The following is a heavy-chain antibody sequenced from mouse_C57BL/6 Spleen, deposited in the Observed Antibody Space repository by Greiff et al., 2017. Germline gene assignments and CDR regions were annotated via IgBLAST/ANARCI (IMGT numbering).Heavy chain of an antibody. Sequence: EVKLMESGGGLVKPGGSLTLSCAASGFTFSDYGMHWVRQAPEKGLAWVAYISSGSSTIYYADTVKGRFTISRDNAKNTLFLQMTSLRSEDTAMYYCASDRGGYFDYWGQGTTLTVSS. J-gene: IGHJ2*01. V-gene: IGHV5-17*01. CDR1: GFTFSDYG. CDR3: ASDRGGYFDY. CDR2: ISSGSSTI.